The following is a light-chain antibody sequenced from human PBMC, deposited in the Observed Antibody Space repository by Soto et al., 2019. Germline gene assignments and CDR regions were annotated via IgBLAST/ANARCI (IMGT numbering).Light chain of an antibody. Sequence: QSVLTQPPSASGTPGQRVTISCSGSSSNIGSNSVNWYQQLSGTAPKLLIYSNNQRPSGVPDRFSGSKSGTSASLAISGLQSDDEADYYCAAWDDSLNGPVFGGGTKLTVL. J-gene: IGLJ2*01. CDR1: SSNIGSNS. CDR3: AAWDDSLNGPV. V-gene: IGLV1-44*01. CDR2: SNN.